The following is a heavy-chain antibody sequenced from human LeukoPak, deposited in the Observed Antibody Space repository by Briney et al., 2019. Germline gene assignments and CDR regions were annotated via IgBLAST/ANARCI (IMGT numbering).Heavy chain of an antibody. CDR3: AGPPQAGPFDY. V-gene: IGHV3-7*01. CDR1: GFIFRDYW. CDR2: INPDGSDK. D-gene: IGHD6-19*01. Sequence: PGGSLRLSCAGSGFIFRDYWLTWVRQAPGKGLELVANINPDGSDKNYVDSLKGRFTIFRDNAKNLLFLQMNSLRVEDTAVYYCAGPPQAGPFDYWGQGTLVTVSS. J-gene: IGHJ4*02.